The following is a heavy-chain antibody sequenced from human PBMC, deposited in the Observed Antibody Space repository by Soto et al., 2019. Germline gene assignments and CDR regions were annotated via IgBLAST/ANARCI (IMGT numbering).Heavy chain of an antibody. CDR2: ISYDGSRK. CDR3: ARDDGNSGYYYFGYYFDY. CDR1: GFTFSSYG. V-gene: IGHV3-30*19. Sequence: GGSLRLSCAASGFTFSSYGMHWVRQAPGKGLEWVALISYDGSRKYYADSVKGRFTISRDNSKNTLSLQMSSLRAEDTAVYYCARDDGNSGYYYFGYYFDYWGQGTLVTVSS. J-gene: IGHJ4*02. D-gene: IGHD3-22*01.